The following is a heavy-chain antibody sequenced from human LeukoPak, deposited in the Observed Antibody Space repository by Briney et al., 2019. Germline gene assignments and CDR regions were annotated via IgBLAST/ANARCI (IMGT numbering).Heavy chain of an antibody. CDR1: GGSISSSSYY. CDR3: AREDWNYWFDP. CDR2: IYYSGST. J-gene: IGHJ5*02. D-gene: IGHD1-7*01. Sequence: PSETLSLTCTVSGGSISSSSYYWGWIRQPPGKGLEWIGTIYYSGSTYYNPSLKSRVTISVDTSKNQFSLKLSSVTAADTAVYYCAREDWNYWFDPWGQGTLVTVSS. V-gene: IGHV4-39*07.